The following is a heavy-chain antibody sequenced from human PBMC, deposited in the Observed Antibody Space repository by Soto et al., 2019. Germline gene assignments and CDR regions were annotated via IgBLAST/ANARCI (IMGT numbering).Heavy chain of an antibody. CDR2: INAGNGNT. Sequence: ASVKVSCKASGYTFTSYAMHWVRQAPGQRLEWMGWINAGNGNTKYSQKFQGRVTITRDTSASTAYMELSSLRSEDTAVYYCARSPHCSSTSCYANAFDIWGQGTMVTVS. V-gene: IGHV1-3*01. D-gene: IGHD2-2*01. CDR3: ARSPHCSSTSCYANAFDI. CDR1: GYTFTSYA. J-gene: IGHJ3*02.